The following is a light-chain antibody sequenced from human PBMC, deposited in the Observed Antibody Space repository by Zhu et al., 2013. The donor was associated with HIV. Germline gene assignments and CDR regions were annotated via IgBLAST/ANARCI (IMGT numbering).Light chain of an antibody. Sequence: QSVLTQPPSLSGAPGQRVTISCTGSSSNIGAGYDVHWYQQLPGTAPKILISDNNNRPSGVSERFSASKSDTSASLAITGLQADDEGYYYCQSFDTGLNVVFGRGTKLTVL. CDR3: QSFDTGLNVV. CDR2: DNN. CDR1: SSNIGAGYD. J-gene: IGLJ2*01. V-gene: IGLV1-40*01.